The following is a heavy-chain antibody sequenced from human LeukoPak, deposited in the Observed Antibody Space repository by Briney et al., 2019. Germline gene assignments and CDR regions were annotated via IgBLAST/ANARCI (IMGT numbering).Heavy chain of an antibody. CDR1: GFTFSSYS. CDR3: ARVMTSMTTADLDC. Sequence: GGSLRLSCAASGFTFSSYSMNWVRQAPGKGLEWVSSISSSGRYISYADSVKGRFTISRDNAKNSLYLHMNSLRAEDTAVYYCARVMTSMTTADLDCWGQGTLVSVSS. CDR2: ISSSGRYI. J-gene: IGHJ4*02. D-gene: IGHD4-17*01. V-gene: IGHV3-21*01.